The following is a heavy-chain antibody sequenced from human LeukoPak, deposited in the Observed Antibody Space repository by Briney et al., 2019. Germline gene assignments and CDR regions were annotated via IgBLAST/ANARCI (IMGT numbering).Heavy chain of an antibody. D-gene: IGHD3-3*01. CDR1: GFTFSSYS. Sequence: KPGGSLRLSCAASGFTFSSYSMNWVRQAPGKGLEWVSSISSSSSYIYYADSVKGRFTISRDNAKNSLYLQMNSLRAEDTAVYYCARDRPTYEWSTHRDFDYWGQGTLVTVSS. V-gene: IGHV3-21*01. CDR2: ISSSSSYI. J-gene: IGHJ4*02. CDR3: ARDRPTYEWSTHRDFDY.